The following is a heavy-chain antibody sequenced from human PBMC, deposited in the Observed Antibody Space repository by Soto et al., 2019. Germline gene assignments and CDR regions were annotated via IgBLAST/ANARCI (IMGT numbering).Heavy chain of an antibody. CDR1: GYSFTSYL. J-gene: IGHJ3*02. D-gene: IGHD3-9*01. Sequence: PGDSLRISCKGSGYSFTSYLIGWVRQMPGKGLEWMGIIYPGDSDTRYSPSFQGQVTISADKSISTAYLQWSSLKASDTAMYYCARPVLTGYYSWAFDIWGQGTMVTVSS. V-gene: IGHV5-51*01. CDR2: IYPGDSDT. CDR3: ARPVLTGYYSWAFDI.